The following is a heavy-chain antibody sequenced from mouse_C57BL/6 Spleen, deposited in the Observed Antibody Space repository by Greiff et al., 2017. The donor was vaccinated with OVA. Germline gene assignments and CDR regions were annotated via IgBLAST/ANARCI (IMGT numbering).Heavy chain of an antibody. CDR3: ARRYYGSSRYFDV. CDR2: IYPGSGST. Sequence: VQLQQPGAELVKPGASVKMSCKASGYTFTSYWITWVKQRPGQGLEWIGDIYPGSGSTNYNEKFKSKATLTVDTSSSTAYMQLSSLTSEDSAVYYCARRYYGSSRYFDVWGTGTTVTVSS. V-gene: IGHV1-55*01. CDR1: GYTFTSYW. D-gene: IGHD1-1*01. J-gene: IGHJ1*03.